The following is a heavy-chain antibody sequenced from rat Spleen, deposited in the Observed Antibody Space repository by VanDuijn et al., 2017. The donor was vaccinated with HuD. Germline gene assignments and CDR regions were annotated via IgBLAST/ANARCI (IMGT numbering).Heavy chain of an antibody. CDR1: GFTFSNYD. CDR2: ISYEGSTT. D-gene: IGHD4-3*01. Sequence: EVQLVESGGGLVQPGRSMKLSCAASGFTFSNYDMAWVRQAPTKGLEWVASISYEGSTTYYGDSVKGRFTISRDNAKSTLYLQRNSLRSEDTATYYCAVSGYGYWGQGVMVTVSS. V-gene: IGHV5-22*01. CDR3: AVSGYGY. J-gene: IGHJ2*01.